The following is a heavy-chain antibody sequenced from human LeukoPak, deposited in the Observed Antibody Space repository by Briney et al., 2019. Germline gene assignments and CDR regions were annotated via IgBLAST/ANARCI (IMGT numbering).Heavy chain of an antibody. J-gene: IGHJ5*02. CDR2: INSDGSST. CDR3: ARGIYGGNSRWFDP. Sequence: SLRLSCAASGFTFSSYCMHWVRQAPGQGLGWVSRINSDGSSTTYADSVKGRFTISRDNAKNTLYLQMNSLRAEDTAVYYCARGIYGGNSRWFDPWGQGTLVTVSS. D-gene: IGHD4-23*01. V-gene: IGHV3-74*01. CDR1: GFTFSSYC.